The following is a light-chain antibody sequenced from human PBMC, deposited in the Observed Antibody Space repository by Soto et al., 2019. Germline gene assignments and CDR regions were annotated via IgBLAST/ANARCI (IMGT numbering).Light chain of an antibody. CDR3: SSFTGPTPLDV. J-gene: IGLJ1*01. V-gene: IGLV2-14*03. Sequence: QSALTQPASVSGSPGQSVTISCTGTSSDVGAYKYVSWYQKHPGKAPKLMIYGVSNRPSGISNRFSGSKSGNTAFLTISGLQPEDEADYSCSSFTGPTPLDVFGTGTQLTVL. CDR1: SSDVGAYKY. CDR2: GVS.